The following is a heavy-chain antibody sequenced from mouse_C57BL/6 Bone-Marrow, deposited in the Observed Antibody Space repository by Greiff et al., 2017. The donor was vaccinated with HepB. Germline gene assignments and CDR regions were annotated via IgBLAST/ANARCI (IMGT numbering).Heavy chain of an antibody. CDR1: GYTFTDYE. CDR3: TRVTGPAWFAY. D-gene: IGHD2-13*01. J-gene: IGHJ3*01. Sequence: QVQLKQSGAELVRPGASVTLSCKASGYTFTDYEMHWVKQTPVHGLEWIGAIDPETGGTAYNQKFKGKAILTADKSSSTAYMELRSLTSEDSAVYYCTRVTGPAWFAYWGQGTLVTVSA. V-gene: IGHV1-15*01. CDR2: IDPETGGT.